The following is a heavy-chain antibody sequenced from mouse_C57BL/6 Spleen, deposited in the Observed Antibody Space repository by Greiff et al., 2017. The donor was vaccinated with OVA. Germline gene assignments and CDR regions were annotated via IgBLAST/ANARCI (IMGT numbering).Heavy chain of an antibody. V-gene: IGHV1-74*01. CDR3: AIAYYDYDGGGAY. D-gene: IGHD2-4*01. CDR1: GYTFTSYW. CDR2: IHPSDSDT. J-gene: IGHJ3*01. Sequence: QVQLKQPGAELVKPGASVKVSCKASGYTFTSYWMHWVKQRPGQGLEWIGRIHPSDSDTNYNQKFKGKATLTVDKSSSTAYMQLSSLTSEDSSVYYFAIAYYDYDGGGAYWGQGTLVTVSA.